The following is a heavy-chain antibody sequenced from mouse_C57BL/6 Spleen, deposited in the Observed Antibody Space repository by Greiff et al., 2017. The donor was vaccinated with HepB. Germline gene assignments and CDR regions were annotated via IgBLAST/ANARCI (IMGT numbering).Heavy chain of an antibody. CDR3: ARLNWDEAMDY. CDR2: IWSGGST. D-gene: IGHD4-1*02. Sequence: QVQLQQSGPGLVQPSQSLSITCTVSGFSLTSYGVHWVRQSPGKGLEWLGVIWSGGSTDYNAAFISRLSISKDNSKSQVFFKMNSLQADDTAIYYCARLNWDEAMDYWGQRTSVTVSS. V-gene: IGHV2-2*01. J-gene: IGHJ4*01. CDR1: GFSLTSYG.